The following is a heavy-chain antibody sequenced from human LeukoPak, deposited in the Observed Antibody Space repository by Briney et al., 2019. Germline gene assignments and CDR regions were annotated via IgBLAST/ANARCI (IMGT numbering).Heavy chain of an antibody. Sequence: SETLSLTCAVYGESFSGYYWSWIRQPPGKGLTWIGEINHSGTTNYNPSLKSRVTISIDTSKNQFSLNLSSVTAADTAVYYCARKTYSSGWRVPIDSWGRGTLVTVSS. CDR2: INHSGTT. CDR3: ARKTYSSGWRVPIDS. V-gene: IGHV4-34*01. CDR1: GESFSGYY. J-gene: IGHJ4*02. D-gene: IGHD6-19*01.